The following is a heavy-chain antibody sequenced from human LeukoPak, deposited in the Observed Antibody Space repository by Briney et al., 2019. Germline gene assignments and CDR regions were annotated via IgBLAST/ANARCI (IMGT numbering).Heavy chain of an antibody. CDR3: ARELRPSIAARPAVNWFDP. Sequence: GRSLRLSCAASGFTFSSYAMSWVRQAPGKGLEWVSAISGSGGSTYYADSVKGRFTISRDNSKNTLYLQMNSLRSKDTAVYYCARELRPSIAARPAVNWFDPWGQGTLVTVSS. V-gene: IGHV3-23*01. CDR1: GFTFSSYA. D-gene: IGHD6-6*01. J-gene: IGHJ5*02. CDR2: ISGSGGST.